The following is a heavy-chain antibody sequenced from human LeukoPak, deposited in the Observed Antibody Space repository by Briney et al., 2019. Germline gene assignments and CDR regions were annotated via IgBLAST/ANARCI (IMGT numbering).Heavy chain of an antibody. Sequence: PGGSLRLSCAASGFTFSSYGMHWVRQAPGKGLEWVAVIWYDGSNKYYADSVKGRFTISRDNSKNTLYLQMNSLGAEDTAVYYCAKEGYDDFWSGYYPPPGAFDIWGQGTMVTVSS. CDR2: IWYDGSNK. D-gene: IGHD3-3*01. CDR3: AKEGYDDFWSGYYPPPGAFDI. V-gene: IGHV3-33*06. J-gene: IGHJ3*02. CDR1: GFTFSSYG.